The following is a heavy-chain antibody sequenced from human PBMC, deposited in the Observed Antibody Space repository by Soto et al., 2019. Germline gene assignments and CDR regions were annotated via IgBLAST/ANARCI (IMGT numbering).Heavy chain of an antibody. J-gene: IGHJ6*02. V-gene: IGHV3-53*01. CDR2: IYSGGST. D-gene: IGHD1-26*01. Sequence: EVQLVESGGGLIQPGGSLRLSCAASGFTVSSNYMSWVRQAPGKGLEWVSVIYSGGSTYYADSVKGRFTISRDNSKNTLYLQMNSLRAEDTAVSYCARESSGSYYSYYYGMDVWGQGTTVTVSS. CDR3: ARESSGSYYSYYYGMDV. CDR1: GFTVSSNY.